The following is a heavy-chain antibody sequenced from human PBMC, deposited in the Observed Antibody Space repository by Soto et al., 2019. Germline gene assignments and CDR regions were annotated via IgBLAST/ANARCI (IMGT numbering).Heavy chain of an antibody. V-gene: IGHV3-30*18. CDR1: GFTFGSYG. CDR3: AKEGHREWETFSQFNWFDP. CDR2: ISYDGSNK. D-gene: IGHD1-26*01. J-gene: IGHJ5*02. Sequence: GGSLRLSCAASGFTFGSYGMHWVRQAPGKGLEWVAVISYDGSNKYYADSVKGRFTISRDNSKNTLYLQMSSLRAEDTAVYYCAKEGHREWETFSQFNWFDPWGQGTLVTVSS.